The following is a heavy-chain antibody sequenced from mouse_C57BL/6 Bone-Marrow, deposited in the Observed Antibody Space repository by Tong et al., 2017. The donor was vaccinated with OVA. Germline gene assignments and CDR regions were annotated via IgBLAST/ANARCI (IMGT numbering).Heavy chain of an antibody. V-gene: IGHV5-4*02. CDR3: ARVGTTPAY. CDR1: GFTFSDYY. CDR2: ISDGGSYT. Sequence: EVQLVESGGGLVKPGGSLKLSCAASGFTFSDYYMYWVRQTPEKRLEWVATISDGGSYTYYPDSVKGRFTISRDNAKNTLYLQMSSLRSEDTAMYYCARVGTTPAYWGQGTLVTVSA. D-gene: IGHD2-14*01. J-gene: IGHJ3*01.